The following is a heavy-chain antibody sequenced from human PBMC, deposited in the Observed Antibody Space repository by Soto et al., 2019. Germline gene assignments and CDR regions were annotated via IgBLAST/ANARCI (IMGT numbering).Heavy chain of an antibody. CDR2: TYYRSKWSY. J-gene: IGHJ4*02. CDR1: GDSVSSNSAT. V-gene: IGHV6-1*01. Sequence: SQTLSLTCAISGDSVSSNSATWNWIRHSPSRGLEWLGRTYYRSKWSYDYAVSVKSRITINPDTSKNQFSLQLNSVTPEDTAVYYCARGTDRANFDYWGQGTLVTVSS. CDR3: ARGTDRANFDY.